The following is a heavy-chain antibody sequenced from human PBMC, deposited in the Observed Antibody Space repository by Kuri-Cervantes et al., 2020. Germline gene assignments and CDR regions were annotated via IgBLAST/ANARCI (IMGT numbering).Heavy chain of an antibody. Sequence: GESLKISCAASGFTFSSYAMHWVRQAPGKGLEWVAVISYDESNKYYADSVKGRFTISRDNSKNTLYLQMNSLRAEDTAVYYCARDGLPRVPLVRGVIIGAFDIWGQGTMVTVSS. V-gene: IGHV3-30-3*01. J-gene: IGHJ3*02. CDR2: ISYDESNK. CDR1: GFTFSSYA. D-gene: IGHD3-10*01. CDR3: ARDGLPRVPLVRGVIIGAFDI.